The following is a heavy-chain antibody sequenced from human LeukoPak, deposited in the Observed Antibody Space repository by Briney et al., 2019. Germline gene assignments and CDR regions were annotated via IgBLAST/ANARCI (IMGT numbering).Heavy chain of an antibody. Sequence: SETLSLTCAVYGGSFSGYYWSWIRQPPGKGLEWIGEINHSGSTNYNPSLKSRVTISVDTSKNQFSLKLSSVTAADTAVCHCARDRCSSTSCYWDYWGQGTLVTVSS. V-gene: IGHV4-34*01. CDR2: INHSGST. CDR1: GGSFSGYY. D-gene: IGHD2-2*01. J-gene: IGHJ4*02. CDR3: ARDRCSSTSCYWDY.